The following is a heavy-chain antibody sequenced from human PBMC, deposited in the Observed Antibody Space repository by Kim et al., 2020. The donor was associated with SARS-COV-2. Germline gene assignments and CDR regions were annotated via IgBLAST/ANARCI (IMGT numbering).Heavy chain of an antibody. J-gene: IGHJ6*03. CDR2: IWHDGSNK. CDR1: GFAFSTYD. V-gene: IGHV3-33*01. D-gene: IGHD3-3*01. Sequence: GGSLRLSCAASGFAFSTYDMHWVRQAPGKGLEWVSIIWHDGSNKYYGDSVKGRFTISRDNSKNTLFLQMNSLRAEDTAVYYCARAFSFYYMDVWGKGTT. CDR3: ARAFSFYYMDV.